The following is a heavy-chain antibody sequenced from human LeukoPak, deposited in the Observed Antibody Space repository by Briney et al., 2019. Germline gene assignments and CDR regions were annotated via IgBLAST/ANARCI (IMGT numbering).Heavy chain of an antibody. V-gene: IGHV4-34*01. CDR2: INHSGST. D-gene: IGHD5-18*01. CDR1: GGSFSGYY. CDR3: ARGPRYSYNAFYNWFDP. Sequence: TSETLSLTCAVYGGSFSGYYWSWIRQPPGKGLEWIGEINHSGSTNYNPSIKSRVTISVDTSKNQFSLKLSSVTAADTAVYYCARGPRYSYNAFYNWFDPWGQGTLVTVSS. J-gene: IGHJ5*02.